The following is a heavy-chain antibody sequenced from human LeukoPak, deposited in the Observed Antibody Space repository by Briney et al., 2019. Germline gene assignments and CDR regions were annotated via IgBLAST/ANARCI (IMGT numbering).Heavy chain of an antibody. Sequence: PGGSLRLSCAASGFTFSSYAMSWVRQAPGKGLEWVSAISGGGGGTYYADSVKGRFTISRDNSKNTLYLQMNSLRAEDTAVYYCARGSQVGATSYWGQGTLVTVSS. D-gene: IGHD1-26*01. V-gene: IGHV3-23*01. J-gene: IGHJ4*02. CDR2: ISGGGGGT. CDR1: GFTFSSYA. CDR3: ARGSQVGATSY.